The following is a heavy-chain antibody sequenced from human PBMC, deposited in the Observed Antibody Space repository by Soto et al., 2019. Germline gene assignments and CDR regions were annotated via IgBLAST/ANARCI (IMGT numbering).Heavy chain of an antibody. CDR1: GFTFSSYA. CDR2: ISGSGGST. D-gene: IGHD5-12*01. V-gene: IGHV3-23*01. CDR3: ANAHSAYLWGRSDGDY. J-gene: IGHJ4*01. Sequence: EVQLLESGGGLVQPGGSLRLSCAASGFTFSSYAMSWVRQAPGKGLEWVSCISGSGGSTYYADSVKGRFTISRDNSKKTLYLQMRSLRADDTAVYYCANAHSAYLWGRSDGDYWGPGKRVNVS.